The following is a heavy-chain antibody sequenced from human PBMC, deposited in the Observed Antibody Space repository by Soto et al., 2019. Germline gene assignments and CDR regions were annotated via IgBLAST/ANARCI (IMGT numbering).Heavy chain of an antibody. D-gene: IGHD1-1*01. CDR1: GYTFTGYY. J-gene: IGHJ6*02. CDR2: INPNSGGT. CDR3: ARDYTTGTTDYYYYGMDV. Sequence: ASVKVSCKASGYTFTGYYMHWVRQAPGQGLEWMGWINPNSGGTNYAQKFQGWVTMTRDTSISTAYMELSRLRSDDTAVYYCARDYTTGTTDYYYYGMDVWGQGTTVTVSS. V-gene: IGHV1-2*04.